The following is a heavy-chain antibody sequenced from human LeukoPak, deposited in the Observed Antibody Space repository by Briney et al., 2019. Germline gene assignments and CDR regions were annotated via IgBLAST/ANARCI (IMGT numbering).Heavy chain of an antibody. CDR2: ISYDGTNK. Sequence: GGSLRLSCAASGFTFSSYAMHWVRQAPGKWLEWVAVISYDGTNKYSADSVKGRFTISRDNSKNTLYLEMNSLRAEDTAVYYCASHYDTSGYHYFDFRGQGTLVTVSS. J-gene: IGHJ4*02. D-gene: IGHD3-22*01. CDR1: GFTFSSYA. CDR3: ASHYDTSGYHYFDF. V-gene: IGHV3-30-3*01.